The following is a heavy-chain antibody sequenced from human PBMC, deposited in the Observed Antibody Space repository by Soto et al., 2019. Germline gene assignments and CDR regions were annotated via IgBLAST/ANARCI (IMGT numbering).Heavy chain of an antibody. D-gene: IGHD3-16*01. V-gene: IGHV3-15*01. Sequence: GGSLRLSCAASGFTFSNAWMSWVRQAPGKGLEWVGRIKSKTDGGTTDYAAPVKGRFTISRDDSKNTLYLQMNSLKTEDTAVYYCTTDRAQGAEDPTPERNWFDPWGQGTLVTVSS. CDR1: GFTFSNAW. CDR3: TTDRAQGAEDPTPERNWFDP. J-gene: IGHJ5*02. CDR2: IKSKTDGGTT.